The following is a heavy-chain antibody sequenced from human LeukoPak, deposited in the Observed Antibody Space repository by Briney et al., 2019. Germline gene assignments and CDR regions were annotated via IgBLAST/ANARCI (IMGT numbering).Heavy chain of an antibody. CDR1: GFTFSSYA. Sequence: GGSLRLSCAASGFTFSSYAMSWVRQAPGQGLEWVSTISGSGGSTYYADSVKGRFTISRDNSKNTLYLQLNSLRAEDTAVSYCAKDGDFWSDYWGQGTLVTVSS. V-gene: IGHV3-23*01. CDR2: ISGSGGST. D-gene: IGHD3-3*01. CDR3: AKDGDFWSDY. J-gene: IGHJ4*02.